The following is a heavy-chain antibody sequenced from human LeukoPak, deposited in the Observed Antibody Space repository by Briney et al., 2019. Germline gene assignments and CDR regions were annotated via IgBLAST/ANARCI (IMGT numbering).Heavy chain of an antibody. D-gene: IGHD6-6*01. Sequence: GVSLRLFCGASGFIFRSYSMNWVRQAPGKGLECVSTISSSSSYIYYADSVKGRFTISRDNAKNSLYLQMNSLRAEDTAVYYCARASSSFGYYFDYWGQGTLVTVSS. CDR3: ARASSSFGYYFDY. V-gene: IGHV3-21*01. J-gene: IGHJ4*02. CDR2: ISSSSSYI. CDR1: GFIFRSYS.